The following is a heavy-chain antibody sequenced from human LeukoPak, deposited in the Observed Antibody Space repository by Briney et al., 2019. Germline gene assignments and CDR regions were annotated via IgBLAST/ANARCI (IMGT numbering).Heavy chain of an antibody. D-gene: IGHD6-19*01. Sequence: VASVKVSCKASGYTFTSYGISWVRQAPGQGLEWMGWISAYNGNTNYAQKLQGRVTMTTDTSTSTAYMELRSLRSDDTAVYYCVGAVAGNFDPWGQGTLVTVSS. CDR2: ISAYNGNT. CDR1: GYTFTSYG. V-gene: IGHV1-18*01. J-gene: IGHJ5*02. CDR3: VGAVAGNFDP.